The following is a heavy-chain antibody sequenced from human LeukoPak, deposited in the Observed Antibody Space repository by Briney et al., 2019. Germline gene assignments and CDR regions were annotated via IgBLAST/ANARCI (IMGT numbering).Heavy chain of an antibody. D-gene: IGHD3-22*01. CDR3: ARVLLSDSSGYPYDAFDI. Sequence: ASVKVSCKASGYTSTSYYMHWVRQAPGQGLEWMGIINPSGGSTSYAQKFQGRVTMTRDMSTSTVYMELSSLRSEDTAVYYCARVLLSDSSGYPYDAFDIWGQGTMVTVSS. V-gene: IGHV1-46*01. CDR1: GYTSTSYY. J-gene: IGHJ3*02. CDR2: INPSGGST.